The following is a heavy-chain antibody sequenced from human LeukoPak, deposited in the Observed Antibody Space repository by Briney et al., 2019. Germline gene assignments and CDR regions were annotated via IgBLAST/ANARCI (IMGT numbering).Heavy chain of an antibody. CDR2: ISGSGGST. Sequence: PGGSLRLSCAASGFTFSSYAMSWVRQAPGKGLEWVSAISGSGGSTYYADSVKGRFTISRDNSKNTLYLQMNSLRAEDTAVYYCARGRSNYYGMDVWGQGTTVTVSS. CDR3: ARGRSNYYGMDV. CDR1: GFTFSSYA. J-gene: IGHJ6*02. V-gene: IGHV3-23*01. D-gene: IGHD1-26*01.